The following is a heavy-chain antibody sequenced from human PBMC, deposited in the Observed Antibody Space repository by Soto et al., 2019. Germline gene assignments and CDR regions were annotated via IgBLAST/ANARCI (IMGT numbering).Heavy chain of an antibody. D-gene: IGHD2-2*01. CDR2: INHSGST. CDR1: GGSFSGYY. J-gene: IGHJ4*02. CDR3: ARGAAAHWSY. V-gene: IGHV4-34*01. Sequence: QVQLQQWGAGLSKPSETLSLTCAVYGGSFSGYYWSWIRQPPGKGLEWIGEINHSGSTNYNPSLKSRVTISVDTSKNQFSLKLSSVTAADTAVYYCARGAAAHWSYWGQGTLVTVSS.